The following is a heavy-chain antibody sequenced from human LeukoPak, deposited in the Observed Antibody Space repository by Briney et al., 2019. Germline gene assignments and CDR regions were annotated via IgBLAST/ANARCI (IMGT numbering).Heavy chain of an antibody. D-gene: IGHD1-26*01. CDR1: GFSISSNY. Sequence: GGSLRLSCAASGFSISSNYMNWVRQAPGKGLEWVSAISGSGGSTYYADSVKGRFTISRDNSKNTLYLQMNSLRAEDTAVYYCANGREGGFDYWGQGTLVTVSS. J-gene: IGHJ4*02. V-gene: IGHV3-23*01. CDR3: ANGREGGFDY. CDR2: ISGSGGST.